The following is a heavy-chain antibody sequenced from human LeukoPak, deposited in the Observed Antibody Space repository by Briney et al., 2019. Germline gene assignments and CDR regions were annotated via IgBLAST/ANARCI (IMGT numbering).Heavy chain of an antibody. J-gene: IGHJ4*02. CDR2: IHTSGST. CDR1: GGSFSSGSYY. V-gene: IGHV4-61*02. Sequence: PSETLSLTCTVSGGSFSSGSYYWGWLRQPAGTGLEWIGRIHTSGSTNYNPSLKSRVTIPVDTSKNQFSLKLSSVTAADTAVYYCAIRGPNDYGDYWGQGTLVTVSS. CDR3: AIRGPNDYGDY.